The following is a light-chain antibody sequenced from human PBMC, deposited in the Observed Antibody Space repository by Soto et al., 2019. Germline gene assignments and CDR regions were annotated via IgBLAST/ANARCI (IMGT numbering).Light chain of an antibody. CDR1: TNDVGGYTY. CDR2: EVS. V-gene: IGLV2-14*01. J-gene: IGLJ2*01. CDR3: TSYTSGSTRGV. Sequence: QSVLTQPASVSGSPGQSNTISCTGTTNDVGGYTYVSWYQHHPGKAPKLLIYEVSNRPSGVSDRFSASKSGNTASLSISGLQPEDEADYYCTSYTSGSTRGVFGGGTKLTVL.